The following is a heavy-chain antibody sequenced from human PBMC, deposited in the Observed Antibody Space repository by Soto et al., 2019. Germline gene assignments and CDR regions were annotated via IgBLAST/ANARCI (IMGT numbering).Heavy chain of an antibody. CDR3: ARAHAPTLPFDY. CDR2: ILHSGNA. J-gene: IGHJ4*02. D-gene: IGHD2-15*01. CDR1: GGSIRNVY. V-gene: IGHV4-59*01. Sequence: PSETLSLTCTVSGGSIRNVYWSWIRQPPGKGLEWIGFILHSGNAKYNPSLKSRVTMSVDTSKNQFSLSLDSVTAADTAVYFCARAHAPTLPFDYWGQGTLVTVSS.